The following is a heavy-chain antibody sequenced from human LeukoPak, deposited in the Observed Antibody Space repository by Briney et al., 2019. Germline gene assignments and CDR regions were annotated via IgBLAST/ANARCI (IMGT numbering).Heavy chain of an antibody. J-gene: IGHJ6*02. CDR3: ARSERYSSGWYGTDYYYGMDV. Sequence: GGSLRLSCAASGFTFSSYSMTWVRQAPGKGLEWVANIYQDGREKYYAVSVKGRFTISRDNSKNTLYLQMNSLRAEDTAVYYCARSERYSSGWYGTDYYYGMDVWGQGTTVTVSS. CDR1: GFTFSSYS. D-gene: IGHD6-19*01. V-gene: IGHV3-7*01. CDR2: IYQDGREK.